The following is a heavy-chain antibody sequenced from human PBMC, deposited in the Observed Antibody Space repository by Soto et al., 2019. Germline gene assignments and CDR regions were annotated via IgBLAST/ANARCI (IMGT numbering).Heavy chain of an antibody. CDR3: ARQWRSSSAYYFDF. J-gene: IGHJ4*02. V-gene: IGHV4-31*03. CDR1: GVSIRSGGFY. Sequence: QVQLQESGPGLVKPSQTLSLTCTVSGVSIRSGGFYWNWIRQLPGKGLEWIGYIDYSGSTYSTPSLDSRATISVDTSKNHFSLNVRSLTAADTAFYYCARQWRSSSAYYFDFWCQGIQVTVS. CDR2: IDYSGST. D-gene: IGHD6-6*01.